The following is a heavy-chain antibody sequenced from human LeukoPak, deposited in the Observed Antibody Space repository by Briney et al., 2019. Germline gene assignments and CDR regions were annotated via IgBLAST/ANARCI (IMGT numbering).Heavy chain of an antibody. D-gene: IGHD1-1*01. V-gene: IGHV4-34*01. J-gene: IGHJ4*02. CDR1: GVSFSGYY. CDR2: INHNGNT. Sequence: SETLSLTCTVYGVSFSGYYWSWIRQPPGKGLEWIGEINHNGNTNYNPSLKSRVTISVDTSKNQFSLKLSSVTAADTAVYYCARDRGTWNDDGFDYWGQGTLVTVSS. CDR3: ARDRGTWNDDGFDY.